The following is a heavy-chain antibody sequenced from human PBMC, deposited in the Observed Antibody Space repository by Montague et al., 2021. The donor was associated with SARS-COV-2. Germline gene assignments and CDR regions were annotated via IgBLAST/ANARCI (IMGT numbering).Heavy chain of an antibody. V-gene: IGHV3-9*01. J-gene: IGHJ4*02. CDR2: IRWNSGFL. D-gene: IGHD2/OR15-2a*01. CDR3: AKDSISTSGWQTYFDY. Sequence: SLRLSCAASGFIFGDYAMHWVRQAPGKGLEWVSGIRWNSGFLGYXDSVKGRFTISRDNAKNSLYLQMNSLRAEDTALYYCAKDSISTSGWQTYFDYWGQGTLVTVSS. CDR1: GFIFGDYA.